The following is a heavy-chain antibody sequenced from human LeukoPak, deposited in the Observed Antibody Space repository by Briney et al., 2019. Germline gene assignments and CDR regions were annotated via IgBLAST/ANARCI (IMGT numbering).Heavy chain of an antibody. V-gene: IGHV4-4*09. J-gene: IGHJ4*02. Sequence: ETLSLTCTVSGGSISSYYWSWIRQPPGKGLEWIGYIYTSGSTNYNPSLKSRVTISVDTSKNQFSLKPSSVTAADTAVYHCARHGPYSSSPSYFDYWGQGTLVNVSS. CDR1: GGSISSYY. CDR2: IYTSGST. CDR3: ARHGPYSSSPSYFDY. D-gene: IGHD6-6*01.